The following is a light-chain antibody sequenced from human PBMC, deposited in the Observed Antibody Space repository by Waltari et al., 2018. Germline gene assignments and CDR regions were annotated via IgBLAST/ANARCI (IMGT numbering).Light chain of an antibody. CDR3: QQYYVWPPIT. J-gene: IGKJ4*01. CDR1: QSGRTN. V-gene: IGKV3-15*01. Sequence: VLLTPSPASLSVSPGDTVILSCRASQSGRTNLVWYQQKAGQAPRTLIHGASTRASGVPSRFSGSGSETDFTLIISSLQSEDAAVYFCQQYYVWPPITFGGGTKLEI. CDR2: GAS.